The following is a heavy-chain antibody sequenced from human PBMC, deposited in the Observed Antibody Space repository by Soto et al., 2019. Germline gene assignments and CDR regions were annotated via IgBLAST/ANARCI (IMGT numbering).Heavy chain of an antibody. CDR1: GYTFTSYG. Sequence: VQLVQSGAEVKKPGASVKVSCKASGYTFTSYGIRWVRQAPAEGLEYMGWISAYNGNTNYAQNLQGRVTMTTDTYTSTAEIELSNLRADDTAVYYCARGWRKTTEDYWGQGTLVTVSS. J-gene: IGHJ4*02. CDR3: ARGWRKTTEDY. D-gene: IGHD2-8*02. CDR2: ISAYNGNT. V-gene: IGHV1-18*01.